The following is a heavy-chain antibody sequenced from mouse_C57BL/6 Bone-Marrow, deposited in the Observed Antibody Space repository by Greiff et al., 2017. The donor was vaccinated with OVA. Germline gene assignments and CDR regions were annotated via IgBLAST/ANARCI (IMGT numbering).Heavy chain of an antibody. D-gene: IGHD2-1*01. CDR2: IHPNSGST. V-gene: IGHV1-64*01. J-gene: IGHJ1*03. CDR1: GYTFTSYW. Sequence: QVQLQQSGAELVKPGASVKLSCKASGYTFTSYWMHWVKQRPGQGLEWIGMIHPNSGSTNYNQKFKSKATLTVDKSSNTAYMQLSSLTSEDSADYYCARDYYGRRYFDVWGTGTTVTVST. CDR3: ARDYYGRRYFDV.